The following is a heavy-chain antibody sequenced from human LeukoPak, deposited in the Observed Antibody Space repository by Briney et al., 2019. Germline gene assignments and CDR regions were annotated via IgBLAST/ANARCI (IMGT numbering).Heavy chain of an antibody. CDR3: ATGESLDY. V-gene: IGHV4-4*07. D-gene: IGHD1-14*01. CDR1: GTSISSHY. CDR2: LCNSGST. Sequence: PSETLSLTCTVSGTSISSHYWSWIRQPAGKGLEWIGRLCNSGSTKYNPSLKSRVSMSVDTSKKQFSLQLSPVTGAGTAVYFCATGESLDYWGQGTLVTVSS. J-gene: IGHJ4*02.